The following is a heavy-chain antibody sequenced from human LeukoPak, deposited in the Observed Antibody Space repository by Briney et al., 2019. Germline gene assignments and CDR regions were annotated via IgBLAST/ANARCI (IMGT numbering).Heavy chain of an antibody. CDR2: IVPMYGTR. CDR3: ARETSNYYYFDS. J-gene: IGHJ4*02. V-gene: IGHV1-69*13. Sequence: SVKVSCKASGGTFSSYGINWVRQAPGQGLEWMGGIVPMYGTRNYAQKFQGRVIITADESTTTAYMELRSLRSEDTAVYYCARETSNYYYFDSWGKGTLVTVSS. CDR1: GGTFSSYG. D-gene: IGHD4-11*01.